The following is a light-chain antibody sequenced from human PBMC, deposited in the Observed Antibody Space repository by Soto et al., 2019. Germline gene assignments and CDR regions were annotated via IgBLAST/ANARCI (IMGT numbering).Light chain of an antibody. J-gene: IGLJ2*01. Sequence: QSALTQPPSASGSPGQSVTISCTGTNSDVGGYNYVSWYQQHPDKAPKLMIYEVTKRPSGVPDRFSASKSGNTASLTVSGLQAEDEADYYCSSYAGSNNVVVFGGGTKLTVL. CDR3: SSYAGSNNVVV. CDR1: NSDVGGYNY. V-gene: IGLV2-8*01. CDR2: EVT.